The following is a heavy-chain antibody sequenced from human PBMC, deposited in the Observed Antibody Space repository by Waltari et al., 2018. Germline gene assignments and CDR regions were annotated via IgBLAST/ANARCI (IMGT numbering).Heavy chain of an antibody. CDR1: GFTFSGYS. V-gene: IGHV3-21*01. CDR2: ISSSSSYI. J-gene: IGHJ6*03. CDR3: ARVRTRRAHCYYMDV. D-gene: IGHD4-17*01. Sequence: EVQLVDAGGGLVRPGWSLRLSCAASGFTFSGYSMNWVRQAPGKELEGVSSISSSSSYIHYADPGQGRFAISRDKAKNPLSPPMTSLSAEHPAAYYCARVRTRRAHCYYMDVGGKGTTVPVSS.